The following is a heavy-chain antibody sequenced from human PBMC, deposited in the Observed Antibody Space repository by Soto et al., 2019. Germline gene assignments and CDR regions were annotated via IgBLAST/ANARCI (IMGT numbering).Heavy chain of an antibody. CDR2: IQLTGRT. V-gene: IGHV4-4*02. CDR1: SGSISSVNW. D-gene: IGHD3-3*01. CDR3: TNTTRGFCSPDI. Sequence: QVQLQESGPGLVKPSGTLSLTCAVSSGSISSVNWWSWVRQPPGKGLEWIGEIQLTGRTNSNPSRKSRVIVLVDKSKNQFSLELTSVTAADTAVYYCTNTTRGFCSPDIWGQGTMVTVSS. J-gene: IGHJ3*02.